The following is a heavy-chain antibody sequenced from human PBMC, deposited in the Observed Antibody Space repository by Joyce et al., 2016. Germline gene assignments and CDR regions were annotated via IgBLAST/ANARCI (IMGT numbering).Heavy chain of an antibody. CDR1: GFTFSNYW. CDR3: ARGRIRGFYFDF. CDR2: IKQDGSDK. V-gene: IGHV3-7*01. J-gene: IGHJ4*02. D-gene: IGHD2-21*01. Sequence: EVQLVESGGGLVQPGGSLRLSCAASGFTFSNYWMTGVRQPPGKGLEWVANIKQDGSDKYYVDSVKGRFTVSRDNAKNSLYLQTSSLRADDTAVYYCARGRIRGFYFDFWDQGTLVTVSS.